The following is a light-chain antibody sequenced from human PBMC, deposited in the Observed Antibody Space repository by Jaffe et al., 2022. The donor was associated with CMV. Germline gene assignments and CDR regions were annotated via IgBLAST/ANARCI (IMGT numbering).Light chain of an antibody. V-gene: IGLV1-40*01. CDR1: RSNIGAGYD. J-gene: IGLJ3*02. CDR3: QSYDNSLSGNWV. Sequence: QSVLTQPPSVSGAPGQRVTISCTGSRSNIGAGYDVHWYQQLPGTAPKLLIYANSNRPSGVPDRYSGSKSGASASLAITGLQAEDEADFYCQSYDNSLSGNWVFGGGTKLTVL. CDR2: ANS.